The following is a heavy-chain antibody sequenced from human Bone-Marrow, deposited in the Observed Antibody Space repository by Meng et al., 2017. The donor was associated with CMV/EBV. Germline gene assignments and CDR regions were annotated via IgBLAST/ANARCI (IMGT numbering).Heavy chain of an antibody. Sequence: SVKVSCKASGGTFNSYAISWVRQAPGQGLEWMGQIILIFDTANYAQKFQGRLTITTDESTSTAYVELSSLRSDDTAVYYCARDYNFIGFDPWGQGTLVTVSS. CDR1: GGTFNSYA. CDR3: ARDYNFIGFDP. J-gene: IGHJ5*02. D-gene: IGHD3-10*01. V-gene: IGHV1-69*05. CDR2: IILIFDTA.